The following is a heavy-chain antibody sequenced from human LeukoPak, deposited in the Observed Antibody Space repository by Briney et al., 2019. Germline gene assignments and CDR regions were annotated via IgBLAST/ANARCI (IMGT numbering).Heavy chain of an antibody. Sequence: SGGSLRLSCAASGFIFSTYCMSWVRQAPGKGLEWVANIKHDGSEKYYVDSVKGRFTISRDNAKNSLYLQMNSLRAEDTAVYYCASSRNYYDSSYYFDYWGQGTLVTVSS. CDR2: IKHDGSEK. CDR3: ASSRNYYDSSYYFDY. D-gene: IGHD3-22*01. CDR1: GFIFSTYC. J-gene: IGHJ4*02. V-gene: IGHV3-7*01.